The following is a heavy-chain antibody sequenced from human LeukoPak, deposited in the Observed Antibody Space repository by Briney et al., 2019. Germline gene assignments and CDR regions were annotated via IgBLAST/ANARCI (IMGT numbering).Heavy chain of an antibody. J-gene: IGHJ4*02. CDR3: ASALSWYGSLYDY. CDR1: GFTFSIYW. CDR2: INSDGSST. Sequence: GGSLRLTCAASGFTFSIYWMHWVRQAPGKGLVWVSRINSDGSSTSYADSVKGRFTISRDNAKNTLYLQMNSLRAEDTAVYYCASALSWYGSLYDYWGQGTLVTVSS. V-gene: IGHV3-74*01. D-gene: IGHD3-10*01.